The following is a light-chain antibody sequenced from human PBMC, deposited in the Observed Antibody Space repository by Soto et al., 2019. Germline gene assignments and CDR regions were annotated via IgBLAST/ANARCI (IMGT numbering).Light chain of an antibody. CDR1: QSVGTW. CDR2: GAS. V-gene: IGKV1-5*01. Sequence: DIQMTPSRSTLSASVGGRVTITCRASQSVGTWVAWYQQKPGKAPKLLIYGASNLESGVPSRFSGSGSGTEFTLTITPLQPDDFATYFCQLYNRNTWSFGPGTKVDIK. J-gene: IGKJ1*01. CDR3: QLYNRNTWS.